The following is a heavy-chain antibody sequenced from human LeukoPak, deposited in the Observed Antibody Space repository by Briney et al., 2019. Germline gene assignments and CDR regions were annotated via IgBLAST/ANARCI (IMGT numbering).Heavy chain of an antibody. CDR1: GYTFTSYY. V-gene: IGHV1-46*01. CDR2: INPSGGST. CDR3: ARVEITVISLGFDC. D-gene: IGHD4-17*01. Sequence: ASVKVSCKASGYTFTSYYMHWVRQAPGQGLEWMGIINPSGGSTSYAQKLQGRVTMTRDMSTSTAYMELSSLRSDDTAVYYCARVEITVISLGFDCWGQGTLVTVSS. J-gene: IGHJ4*02.